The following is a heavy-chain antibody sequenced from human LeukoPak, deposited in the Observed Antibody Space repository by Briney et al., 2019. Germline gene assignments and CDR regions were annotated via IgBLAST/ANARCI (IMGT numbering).Heavy chain of an antibody. CDR3: ARDLGEIVYFDY. J-gene: IGHJ4*02. CDR2: ISSSSSYI. D-gene: IGHD3-16*02. V-gene: IGHV3-21*01. CDR1: GFTFSSYS. Sequence: PGGSLRLSCAASGFTFSSYSMNWVRQAPGKGLEWVSPISSSSSYIYYADSVKGRFTISRDNAKNSLYLQMNSLRAEDTAVYYCARDLGEIVYFDYWGQGTLVTVSS.